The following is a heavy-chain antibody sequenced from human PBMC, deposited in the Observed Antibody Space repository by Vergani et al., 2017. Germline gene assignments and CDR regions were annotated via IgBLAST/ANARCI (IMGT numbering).Heavy chain of an antibody. Sequence: QEQLLQSGGGVVQPGGSLRLSCIGSGYTFGHFDMHWVRQSPGKGLAWVAFIRNDGSTPQYIDSVKGRFTISRDNSKDTLFLQMNGLRPEDTGTYFCAKKGGSLYYYGMDVWGQGTTITVSS. D-gene: IGHD1-26*01. V-gene: IGHV3-30*02. CDR2: IRNDGSTP. CDR3: AKKGGSLYYYGMDV. CDR1: GYTFGHFD. J-gene: IGHJ6*02.